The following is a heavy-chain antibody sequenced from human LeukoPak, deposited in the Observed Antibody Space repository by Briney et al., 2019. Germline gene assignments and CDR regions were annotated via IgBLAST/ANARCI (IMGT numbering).Heavy chain of an antibody. Sequence: SETLSLTCAVYGGSFSDYYWSWIRQPPGKGLEWIGYIYYSGSTNYNPSLKSRVTISVDTSKKQVSLNLSSVTAADTAVYYCARVAARYVGMDVWGQGTTVTVSS. CDR2: IYYSGST. V-gene: IGHV4-59*01. CDR3: ARVAARYVGMDV. CDR1: GGSFSDYY. J-gene: IGHJ6*02. D-gene: IGHD6-6*01.